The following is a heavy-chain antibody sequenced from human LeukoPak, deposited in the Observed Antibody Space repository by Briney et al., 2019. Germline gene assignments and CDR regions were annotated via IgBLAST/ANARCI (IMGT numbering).Heavy chain of an antibody. CDR1: GFTFSSYD. D-gene: IGHD1-7*01. J-gene: IGHJ6*02. V-gene: IGHV3-13*01. Sequence: GRSLKLSCAASGFTFSSYDMHWVRQATVKGLDWVSAIGTAGDTYYPGSVKGRFTISRENAKNSLYLQMNSLRAGDTAVYYCARAGANFTYGMDVWGQGTTVTVSS. CDR2: IGTAGDT. CDR3: ARAGANFTYGMDV.